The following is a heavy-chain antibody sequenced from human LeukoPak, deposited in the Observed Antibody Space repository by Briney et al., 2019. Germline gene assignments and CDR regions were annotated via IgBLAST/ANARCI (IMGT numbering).Heavy chain of an antibody. D-gene: IGHD3-3*01. CDR2: ISYDGSNK. Sequence: PGGSLRLSCAASGFTFSSYGMHWVRQAPGKGLEWVAVISYDGSNKYYADSVKGRFTISRDNSKNTLYLQMNSLRAEDTAVYYCAKESRPYYDFWSGHNWFDPWGQGTLVTVSS. CDR3: AKESRPYYDFWSGHNWFDP. J-gene: IGHJ5*02. V-gene: IGHV3-30*18. CDR1: GFTFSSYG.